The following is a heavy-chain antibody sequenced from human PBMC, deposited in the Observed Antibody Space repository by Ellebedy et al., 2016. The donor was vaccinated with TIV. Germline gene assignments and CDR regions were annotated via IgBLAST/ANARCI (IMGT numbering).Heavy chain of an antibody. J-gene: IGHJ6*02. Sequence: SVKVSCXASGGTFSSYAISWVRQAPGQGLEWMGGIIPIFGTANYAQKFQGRVTITADKSTSTAYMELSSLRSEDTAVYYCARATTVVTVDYYYYGMDVWGQGTTVTVSS. CDR1: GGTFSSYA. V-gene: IGHV1-69*06. D-gene: IGHD4-23*01. CDR2: IIPIFGTA. CDR3: ARATTVVTVDYYYYGMDV.